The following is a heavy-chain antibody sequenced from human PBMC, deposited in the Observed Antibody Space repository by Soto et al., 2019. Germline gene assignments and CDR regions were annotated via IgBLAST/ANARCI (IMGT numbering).Heavy chain of an antibody. CDR1: GFPFSSYW. CDR2: IKQDGSEK. Sequence: SLRLSCAASGFPFSSYWMSWVRQAPGKGLEWVANIKQDGSEKYYVDSVKGRFTISRDNAKNSLYLQMNSLRAEDTAVYYCARDPYDILTGYWYYYYGMDVWGQGTTVTVSS. D-gene: IGHD3-9*01. CDR3: ARDPYDILTGYWYYYYGMDV. V-gene: IGHV3-7*05. J-gene: IGHJ6*02.